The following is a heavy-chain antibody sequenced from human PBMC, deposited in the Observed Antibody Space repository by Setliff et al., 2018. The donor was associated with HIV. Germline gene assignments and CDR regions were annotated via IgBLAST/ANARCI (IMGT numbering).Heavy chain of an antibody. V-gene: IGHV1-8*02. CDR1: GYTFATYD. CDR2: VNPYSGNS. D-gene: IGHD2-15*01. J-gene: IGHJ4*02. Sequence: ASVKVSCKHSGYTFATYDINWVRQAAGQGLEWLGWVNPYSGNSGYAQKFHGRLTMTRDTSRGTAHMELRSLRSDDTAVYFCARGYASGSGSYYYDYWGQGTLVTVSS. CDR3: ARGYASGSGSYYYDY.